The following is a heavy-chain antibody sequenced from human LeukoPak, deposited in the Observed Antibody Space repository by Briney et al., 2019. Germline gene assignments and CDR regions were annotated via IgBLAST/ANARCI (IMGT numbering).Heavy chain of an antibody. V-gene: IGHV4-59*01. Sequence: PSETQSLTCAVYGGSFSGYYWSWIRQPPGKGLEWIGYIYYSGSTNYNPSLKSRVTISVDTSKNQFSLKLSSVTAADTAVYYCARSRGVDYYDSSGYSRPFDYWGQGTLVTVSS. CDR2: IYYSGST. CDR3: ARSRGVDYYDSSGYSRPFDY. CDR1: GGSFSGYY. D-gene: IGHD3-22*01. J-gene: IGHJ4*02.